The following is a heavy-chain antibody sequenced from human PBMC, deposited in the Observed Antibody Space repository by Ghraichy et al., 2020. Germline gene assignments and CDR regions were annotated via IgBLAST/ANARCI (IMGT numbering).Heavy chain of an antibody. CDR3: ARGRGLTGYYTDY. CDR2: INHSGST. V-gene: IGHV4-34*01. CDR1: GGSFSGYY. Sequence: SETLSLTCAVYGGSFSGYYWSWIRQPPGKGLEWIGEINHSGSTNYNPSLKSRVTISVDTSKNQFSLKLSSVTAADTAVYYCARGRGLTGYYTDYWGQGTLVTVSS. J-gene: IGHJ4*02. D-gene: IGHD3-9*01.